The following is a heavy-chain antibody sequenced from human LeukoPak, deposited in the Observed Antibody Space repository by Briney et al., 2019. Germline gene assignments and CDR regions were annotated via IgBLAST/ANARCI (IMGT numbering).Heavy chain of an antibody. CDR1: GYTFITFA. Sequence: ASVKVSCKASGYTFITFAMNWVRQAPGQRLEWMGWINASDGNTKYAQKFQGRVTITRDTSASTAYMELSSLRSEDTAVYYCARASGSHDWFDPWGQGTLVTVSS. V-gene: IGHV1-3*01. CDR3: ARASGSHDWFDP. J-gene: IGHJ5*02. CDR2: INASDGNT. D-gene: IGHD1-26*01.